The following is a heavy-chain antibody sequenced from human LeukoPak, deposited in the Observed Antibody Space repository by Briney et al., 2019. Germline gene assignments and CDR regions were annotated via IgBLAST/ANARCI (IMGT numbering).Heavy chain of an antibody. CDR3: ARISMSPNDYDRRPEQFDP. J-gene: IGHJ5*02. D-gene: IGHD3-22*01. V-gene: IGHV2-70*11. CDR2: IDWDDDK. CDR1: GFSLSTSGMC. Sequence: GSGPALVKPTQTLTLTCTFSGFSLSTSGMCVSWIRQPPGKALEWLARIDWDDDKYYSTSLKTRLTISKDTSKNQVVLTMTNMDPVDTATYYCARISMSPNDYDRRPEQFDPWGQGTLVTVSS.